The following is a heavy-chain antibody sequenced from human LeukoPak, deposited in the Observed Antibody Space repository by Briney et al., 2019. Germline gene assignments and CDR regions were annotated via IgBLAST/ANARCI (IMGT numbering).Heavy chain of an antibody. CDR1: GGSFSGYY. J-gene: IGHJ6*03. Sequence: PSETLSLTCAVYGGSFSGYYWSWIRQPPGKGLEWIGEINHSGSTNYNPSLKSRVTISVDTSKNQFSLKLSSVTAADTAVYYCAITRYYDSSGYYRYYYYYMDVWGKGTTVTVSS. CDR2: INHSGST. D-gene: IGHD3-22*01. V-gene: IGHV4-34*01. CDR3: AITRYYDSSGYYRYYYYYMDV.